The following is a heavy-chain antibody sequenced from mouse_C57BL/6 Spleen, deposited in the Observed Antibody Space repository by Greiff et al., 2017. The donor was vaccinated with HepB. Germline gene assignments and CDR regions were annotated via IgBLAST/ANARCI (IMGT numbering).Heavy chain of an antibody. CDR2: INYDGSST. CDR1: GFTFSDYY. CDR3: ARVAYSFDY. J-gene: IGHJ2*01. Sequence: EVQLVESEGGLVQPGSSMKLSCTASGFTFSDYYMAWVRQVPEKGLEWVANINYDGSSTYYLDSLKSRFIISRDNAKNSLYLQMSSLKSEDTATYYCARVAYSFDYWGQGTTLTVSS. V-gene: IGHV5-16*01.